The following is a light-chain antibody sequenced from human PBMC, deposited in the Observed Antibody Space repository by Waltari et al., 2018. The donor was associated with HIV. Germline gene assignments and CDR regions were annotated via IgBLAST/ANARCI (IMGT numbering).Light chain of an antibody. J-gene: IGLJ2*01. CDR3: AAWDDRLSGRL. V-gene: IGLV1-47*01. CDR1: SSNVRNNY. Sequence: QSVLAQPRSVSGTPGQRVNISCSGSSSNVRNNYVYWYQQVPGVAPKLLIYRNNQRPSGVPGRFSGSKSGTSASLAISGLRTEDEAEYYCAAWDDRLSGRLFGGGTKVTVL. CDR2: RNN.